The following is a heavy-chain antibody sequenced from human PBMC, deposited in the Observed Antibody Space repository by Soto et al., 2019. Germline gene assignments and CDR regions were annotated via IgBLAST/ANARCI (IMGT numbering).Heavy chain of an antibody. CDR1: GFNFTYNA. CDR2: ISFNGRKK. Sequence: QEQLVESGGGVVRPGKSLRLSCEASGFNFTYNAMHWVHQAPGKGLEWVAVISFNGRKKFYARSVKGRFTISRDNSKNTLYLQINNLRPGDTAVYYCARDWLRRDDILTPSWNFNLWGQGTLVTAS. V-gene: IGHV3-30*04. J-gene: IGHJ2*01. CDR3: ARDWLRRDDILTPSWNFNL. D-gene: IGHD3-9*01.